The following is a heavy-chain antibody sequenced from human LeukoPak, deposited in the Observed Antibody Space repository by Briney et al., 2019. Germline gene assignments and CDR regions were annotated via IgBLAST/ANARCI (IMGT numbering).Heavy chain of an antibody. CDR2: INHSGST. CDR1: GGSFSGYY. J-gene: IGHJ3*02. V-gene: IGHV4-34*01. D-gene: IGHD3-10*01. CDR3: ARRGVAWKETYYYGSGSYYHI. Sequence: SETLSLTCAVYGGSFSGYYWSWIRQPPGKGLEWIGEINHSGSTNYNPSLKSRVTISVDTSKNQFSLKLSSVTAADTAVYYCARRGVAWKETYYYGSGSYYHIWGQGTMVTVSS.